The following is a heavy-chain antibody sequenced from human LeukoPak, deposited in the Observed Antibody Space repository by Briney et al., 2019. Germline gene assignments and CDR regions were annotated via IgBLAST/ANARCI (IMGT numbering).Heavy chain of an antibody. CDR3: ARDKALDSEGSGFYYNRGLDC. V-gene: IGHV4-4*07. CDR2: IYSTGST. Sequence: SETLSLTCDVSGGSMNNSYWSWIRQPAGEGLEWIGRIYSTGSTNYNPSPKSRMTMSIDTSKNQFSLKLTSVTAADTAVYFCARDKALDSEGSGFYYNRGLDCWGQGTLVIVSS. CDR1: GGSMNNSY. D-gene: IGHD3-22*01. J-gene: IGHJ4*02.